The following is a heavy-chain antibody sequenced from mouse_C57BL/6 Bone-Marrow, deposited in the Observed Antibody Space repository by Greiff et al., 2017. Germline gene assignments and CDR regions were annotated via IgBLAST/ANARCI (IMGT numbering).Heavy chain of an antibody. CDR1: GYAFSSYW. CDR3: ARYVSHYYDYGFFAY. CDR2: IYPGDGDT. Sequence: QVQLQQSGAELVKPGASVKISCKASGYAFSSYWMNWVKQRPGKGLEWIGQIYPGDGDTNYNGKFKGKATLTADKSSSTAYMQLSSLTSEDSAVYCCARYVSHYYDYGFFAYWGQGTLVTVSA. J-gene: IGHJ3*01. V-gene: IGHV1-80*01. D-gene: IGHD2-4*01.